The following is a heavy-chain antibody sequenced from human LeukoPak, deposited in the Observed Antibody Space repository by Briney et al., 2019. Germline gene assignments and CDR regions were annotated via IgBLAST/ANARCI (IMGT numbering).Heavy chain of an antibody. V-gene: IGHV3-53*05. J-gene: IGHJ3*02. Sequence: GGSLRLSCTVSGFTVSSNSWSWVRQAPGKGLEWVSFIYSGGNTHYSDSVKGRFTISRDNAKNSLYLQMDRLRAEDTALYYCVKKGSSDALDIWGQGTMVTVSS. CDR3: VKKGSSDALDI. CDR1: GFTVSSNS. D-gene: IGHD6-6*01. CDR2: IYSGGNT.